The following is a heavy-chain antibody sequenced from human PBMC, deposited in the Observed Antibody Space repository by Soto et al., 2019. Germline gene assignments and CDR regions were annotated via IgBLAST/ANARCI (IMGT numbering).Heavy chain of an antibody. CDR2: INSDGSST. CDR1: GFTFSSYW. CDR3: AGRYGGYECPDY. D-gene: IGHD5-12*01. V-gene: IGHV3-74*01. Sequence: EVQLVESGGGLVQPGGSLRLSCAASGFTFSSYWMHWVRQAPGKGLVWVSRINSDGSSTSYADSVKGRFTISRDNAKNTLYLQMNSLRAEDTAVYYCAGRYGGYECPDYWGQGTLVTVSS. J-gene: IGHJ4*02.